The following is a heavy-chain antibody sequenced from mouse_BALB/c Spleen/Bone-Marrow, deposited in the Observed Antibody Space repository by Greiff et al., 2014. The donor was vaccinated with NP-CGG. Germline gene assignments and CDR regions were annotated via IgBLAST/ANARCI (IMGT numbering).Heavy chain of an antibody. CDR2: ILPGSGST. V-gene: IGHV1-9*01. J-gene: IGHJ1*01. CDR3: AREDGLWYFDV. CDR1: GYTFSSYW. Sequence: QVQLQQSGAELMKPGAPVKISCKATGYTFSSYWIEWVKQRPGHGLEWIGEILPGSGSTNYNEKFKGKATFTADTSSNTAYMQLSSLTSEDSAVYYCAREDGLWYFDVWGAGTTVTVSS. D-gene: IGHD1-1*01.